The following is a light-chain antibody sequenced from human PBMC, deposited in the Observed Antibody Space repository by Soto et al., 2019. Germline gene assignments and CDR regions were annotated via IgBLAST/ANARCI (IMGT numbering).Light chain of an antibody. Sequence: EIVLMSSPGTLSLSQGERATLSCRASQSVSSSYLAWYQQKPGQAPRLLIYGTSSRATAIPDRFSGSGSGTDFTLTISRLEPKDFAVYYCQQYGSSSWTFGQGTKVDIK. CDR1: QSVSSSY. J-gene: IGKJ1*01. CDR3: QQYGSSSWT. V-gene: IGKV3-20*01. CDR2: GTS.